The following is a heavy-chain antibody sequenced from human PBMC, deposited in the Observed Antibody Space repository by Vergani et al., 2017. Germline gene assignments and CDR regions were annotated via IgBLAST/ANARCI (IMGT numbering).Heavy chain of an antibody. Sequence: QVQLQESGPGLVKPSETLSLTCAVSGYSISSGYYWGWIRQPPGKGLEWIGSIYHSGSTYYNPSLKSRVTISVDTSKNQFSLKLSSVTAADTAVYYCARGGYSYGHEGYYYYGMDVWGQGTTVTVSS. D-gene: IGHD5-18*01. J-gene: IGHJ6*02. CDR3: ARGGYSYGHEGYYYYGMDV. CDR2: IYHSGST. V-gene: IGHV4-38-2*01. CDR1: GYSISSGYY.